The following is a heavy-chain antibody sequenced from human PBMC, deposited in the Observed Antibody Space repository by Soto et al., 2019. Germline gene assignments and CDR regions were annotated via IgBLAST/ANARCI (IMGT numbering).Heavy chain of an antibody. V-gene: IGHV4-59*01. Sequence: SETLSLTCTVSGGSISSYYWSWIRQPPGKGLEWIGYIYYSGSTNYNPSLKSRVTISVDTSKNQFSLKLSSVTAADTAVYYCASSWKEDYFDYWGQGTLVTVSS. CDR3: ASSWKEDYFDY. CDR1: GGSISSYY. CDR2: IYYSGST. D-gene: IGHD1-1*01. J-gene: IGHJ4*02.